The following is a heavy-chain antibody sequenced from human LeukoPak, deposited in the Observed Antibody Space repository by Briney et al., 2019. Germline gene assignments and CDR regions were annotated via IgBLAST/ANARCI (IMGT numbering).Heavy chain of an antibody. CDR1: GFTVSSNF. D-gene: IGHD3-10*01. CDR3: ARPHYYAYLTDC. V-gene: IGHV3-53*01. J-gene: IGHJ4*01. CDR2: LYSDDSA. Sequence: GGSLRLSCAASGFTVSSNFMTWVRQAPGKGLEWVSVLYSDDSADYADSVKGRFTISRDNSKNTLFLQMNSLRDEDTAVYYCARPHYYAYLTDCWGHGTLVTVSS.